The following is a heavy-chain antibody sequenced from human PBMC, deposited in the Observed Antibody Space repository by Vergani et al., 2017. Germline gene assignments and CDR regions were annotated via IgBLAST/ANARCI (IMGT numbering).Heavy chain of an antibody. CDR2: INHSGST. J-gene: IGHJ2*01. D-gene: IGHD2-2*02. CDR1: GGSFSGYY. V-gene: IGHV4-34*01. CDR3: ARGGNIVVVPAAIRRGRNWYFDL. Sequence: QVQLQQWGAGLLKPSEPLSLTCAVYGGSFSGYYWSWIRQPPGKGLEWIGEINHSGSTNYNPSLKSRVTISVDTSKNQFSLKLSSVTAADTAVYYCARGGNIVVVPAAIRRGRNWYFDLWGRGTLVTVSS.